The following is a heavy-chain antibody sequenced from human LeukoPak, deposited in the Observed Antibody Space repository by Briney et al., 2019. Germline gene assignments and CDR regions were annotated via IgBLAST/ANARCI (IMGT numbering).Heavy chain of an antibody. CDR2: ISSSGGGT. V-gene: IGHV3-23*01. J-gene: IGHJ3*02. CDR1: EFTFTNYA. Sequence: GGSLRLSCVASEFTFTNYAMSWVRQAPGKGLEGVSVISSSGGGTYYADSVKGRFTISRDNSKNTLYLQMNSLRAEDTAVYYCAKGPRGDAFDIWGQGTMVTVSS. D-gene: IGHD3-10*01. CDR3: AKGPRGDAFDI.